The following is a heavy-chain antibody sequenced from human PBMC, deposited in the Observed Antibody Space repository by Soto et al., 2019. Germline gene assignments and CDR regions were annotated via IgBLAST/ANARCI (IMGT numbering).Heavy chain of an antibody. Sequence: EVQLAESGGGLVKPGGSLRLSCAASGFTFSSYSINWVRQAPGKGLEWGSSISSTGGSIYYADSVKGRFTITRDNPKNSLSVQKDSLKAEDPAVCYCARLLKGRSGGNYFMDVWGKGTAGTVSS. CDR2: ISSTGGSI. J-gene: IGHJ6*03. D-gene: IGHD3-10*01. V-gene: IGHV3-21*01. CDR1: GFTFSSYS. CDR3: ARLLKGRSGGNYFMDV.